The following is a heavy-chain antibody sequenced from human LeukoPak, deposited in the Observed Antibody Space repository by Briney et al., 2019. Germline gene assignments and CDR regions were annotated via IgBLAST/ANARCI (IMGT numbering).Heavy chain of an antibody. V-gene: IGHV3-23*01. CDR2: ISNGNT. J-gene: IGHJ5*02. Sequence: GGSLRLSCAASGFPISNHAMSWVRQPPGKGLEWVSAISNGNTYYADSVRGRFTISRDDSKNMVYLQMNSLRDEDTALYYCVREAGYCASVCLKSNWFDPWGQGTLVTVSS. D-gene: IGHD2-21*02. CDR1: GFPISNHA. CDR3: VREAGYCASVCLKSNWFDP.